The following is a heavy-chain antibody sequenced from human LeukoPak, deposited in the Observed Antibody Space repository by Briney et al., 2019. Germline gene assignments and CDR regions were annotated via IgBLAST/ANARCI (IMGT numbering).Heavy chain of an antibody. CDR2: IKSKTDGGTT. V-gene: IGHV3-15*01. J-gene: IGHJ4*02. D-gene: IGHD4-17*01. CDR3: TTDHSGDYGARQNFDY. CDR1: GFTFSNAW. Sequence: GGSLRLSCAASGFTFSNAWMSWVRQAPGKGLEWVGRIKSKTDGGTTDYAAPVEGRFTISRDDSKNTLYLQMNSLKTEDTAVYYCTTDHSGDYGARQNFDYWGQGTLVTVSS.